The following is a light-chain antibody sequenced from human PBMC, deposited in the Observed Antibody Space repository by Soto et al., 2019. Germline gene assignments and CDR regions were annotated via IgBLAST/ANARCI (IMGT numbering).Light chain of an antibody. CDR3: SSYTISNTLV. J-gene: IGLJ1*01. CDR1: SSEVGGYNY. Sequence: QPVLTQPASVSGSPGQSITISCTGTSSEVGGYNYVSWYQQYPGKAPKLMIYDVSNRPSGVSNRFSGSKSGNTASLTISGLQAEDEADYYCSSYTISNTLVFGSGTKLTVL. CDR2: DVS. V-gene: IGLV2-14*01.